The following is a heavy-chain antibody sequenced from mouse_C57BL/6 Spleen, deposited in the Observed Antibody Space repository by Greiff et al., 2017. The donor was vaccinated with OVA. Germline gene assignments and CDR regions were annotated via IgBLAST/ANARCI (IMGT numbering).Heavy chain of an antibody. V-gene: IGHV1-82*01. CDR3: ARGEQDVDY. Sequence: VQLQQSGPELVKPGASVKISCKASGYAFSSSWMNWVKQRPGKGLEWIGRIYPGDGDTNYNGKFKGKATLTADKSSSTAYMQLSSLTSEDSAVYYCARGEQDVDYWGQGTTLTVSS. CDR1: GYAFSSSW. J-gene: IGHJ2*01. CDR2: IYPGDGDT.